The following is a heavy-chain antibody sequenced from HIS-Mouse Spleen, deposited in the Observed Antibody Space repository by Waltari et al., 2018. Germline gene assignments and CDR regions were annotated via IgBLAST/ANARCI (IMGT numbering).Heavy chain of an antibody. J-gene: IGHJ4*02. Sequence: QLQLQESGPGLVKPSETLSLTCTVSGGSISSSSYYWGWIRQPPGKGLEWIGSIYYSGSTYYNPSLKSRVTISVDTSKNQFSLKLSSVTAADTAVYYCARDYEAAAGFDYWGQGTLVTVSS. D-gene: IGHD6-13*01. CDR3: ARDYEAAAGFDY. V-gene: IGHV4-39*07. CDR1: GGSISSSSYY. CDR2: IYYSGST.